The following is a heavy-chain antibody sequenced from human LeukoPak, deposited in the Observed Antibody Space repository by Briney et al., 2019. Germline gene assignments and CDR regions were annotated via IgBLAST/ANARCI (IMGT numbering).Heavy chain of an antibody. D-gene: IGHD6-6*01. V-gene: IGHV1-8*01. CDR3: ARDLVLSSASSLGY. CDR2: MNPNSGNT. Sequence: ASVKVSCTASGYTVTSYDINWVRQATGPGLEWMGWMNPNSGNTGYAQKFQGRVTMTRNTSISTAYMELSSLRSEDTDVYYCARDLVLSSASSLGYWGQGTLVTVSS. J-gene: IGHJ4*02. CDR1: GYTVTSYD.